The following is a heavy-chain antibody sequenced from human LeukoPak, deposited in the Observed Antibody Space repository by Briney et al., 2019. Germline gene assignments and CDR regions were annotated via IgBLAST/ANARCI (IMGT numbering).Heavy chain of an antibody. CDR1: GGSFSGYY. J-gene: IGHJ4*02. CDR2: INHSGST. V-gene: IGHV4-34*01. Sequence: SETLSLTCAVYGGSFSGYYWSWIRQPPGKGLEWIGEINHSGSTNYNPSLKSRVTISVDTSKNQSSLKLSSVTAADTAVYYCASSGDIVVVPAAIELGYWGQRTLVTVSS. D-gene: IGHD2-2*02. CDR3: ASSGDIVVVPAAIELGY.